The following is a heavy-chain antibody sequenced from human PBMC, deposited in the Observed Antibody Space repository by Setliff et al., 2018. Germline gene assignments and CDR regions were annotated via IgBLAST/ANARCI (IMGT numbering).Heavy chain of an antibody. J-gene: IGHJ6*02. D-gene: IGHD3-3*01. CDR1: GVSISSYY. V-gene: IGHV4-59*01. Sequence: PSETLSLTCNVSGVSISSYYWSWIRQPPGKGLESIGYIQKSGSTNYNPSLMSRVSISVDTSKNQFSLKLRSVTAADTAVYYCARLSWNGLRYYGLDVWGLGTLVTVSS. CDR2: IQKSGST. CDR3: ARLSWNGLRYYGLDV.